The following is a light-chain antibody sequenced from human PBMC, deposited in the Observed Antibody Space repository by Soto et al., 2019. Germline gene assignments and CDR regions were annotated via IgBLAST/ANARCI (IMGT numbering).Light chain of an antibody. CDR1: SGHSNYA. CDR3: QTGGSGIVV. V-gene: IGLV4-69*01. Sequence: QLVLTQSPSASASLGASVKLTCTLSSGHSNYAIAWHQQQSEKGPRYLMKLNSDGSHSKGDGIPDRFSGSSSGAERYLTLSSLLSEDEADYYCQTGGSGIVVFGGGTKLTVL. J-gene: IGLJ2*01. CDR2: LNSDGSH.